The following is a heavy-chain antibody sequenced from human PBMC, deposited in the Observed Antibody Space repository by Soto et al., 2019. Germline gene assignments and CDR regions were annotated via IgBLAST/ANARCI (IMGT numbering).Heavy chain of an antibody. D-gene: IGHD1-1*01. V-gene: IGHV4-4*07. Sequence: QVQLQESGPGLVKPSETLSLTCTISGGSISSDFWTWIRQPAGKGLEFIGRIYSGGINYNPSLESRATMSLDTSKNEFSVRLSSVSAADTAIYYCAKWSRQLGGWGLDPWGQGTLVTVSS. J-gene: IGHJ5*02. CDR2: IYSGGI. CDR3: AKWSRQLGGWGLDP. CDR1: GGSISSDF.